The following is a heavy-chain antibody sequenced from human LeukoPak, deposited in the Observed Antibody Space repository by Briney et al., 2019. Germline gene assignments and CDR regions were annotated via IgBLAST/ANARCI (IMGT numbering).Heavy chain of an antibody. CDR2: ISAYNGNT. J-gene: IGHJ4*02. CDR3: ARVTLGQQWLVPSSKYYFDY. V-gene: IGHV1-18*01. Sequence: PVASVEVSCKASGYTFTSYGISWVRQAPGQGLEWMGWISAYNGNTNYAQKLQGRVTMTTDTSTSTAYMELRSLRSDDTAVYYCARVTLGQQWLVPSSKYYFDYWGQGTLVTVSS. D-gene: IGHD6-19*01. CDR1: GYTFTSYG.